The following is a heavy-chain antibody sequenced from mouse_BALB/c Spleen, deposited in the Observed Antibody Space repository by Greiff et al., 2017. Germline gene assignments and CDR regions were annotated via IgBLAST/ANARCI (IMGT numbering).Heavy chain of an antibody. CDR2: ISSGRSTI. CDR3: ARNYGSSYGFDY. D-gene: IGHD1-1*01. CDR1: GFTFSSFV. V-gene: IGHV5-17*02. Sequence: EVQLKESGGGLVQPGGSRKLSCAASGFTFSSFVMHWVRQAPEKGLEWVAYISSGRSTIYYADTVKGRFTISRDNPKNTLFLQMTSLRSEDTAMYYCARNYGSSYGFDYWGQGTTRTVSS. J-gene: IGHJ2*01.